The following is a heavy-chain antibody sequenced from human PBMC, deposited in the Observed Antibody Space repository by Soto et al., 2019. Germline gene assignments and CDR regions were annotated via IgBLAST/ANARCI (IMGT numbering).Heavy chain of an antibody. J-gene: IGHJ4*02. CDR1: GGSISSSSYY. D-gene: IGHD3-3*01. CDR2: IYYSGST. V-gene: IGHV4-39*01. Sequence: QLQLQESGPGLVKPSETLSLTCTVSGGSISSSSYYWGWIRQPPGTWLEWIGSIYYSGSTYYNPSLKSRVTISVDTSKNQFSLKLSSVTAADTAVYYCARPGGLRFLEYQPPDYWGQGTLVTVSS. CDR3: ARPGGLRFLEYQPPDY.